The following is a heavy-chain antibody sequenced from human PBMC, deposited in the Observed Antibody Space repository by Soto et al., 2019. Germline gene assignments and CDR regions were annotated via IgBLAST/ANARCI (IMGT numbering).Heavy chain of an antibody. CDR1: GVSITNYY. V-gene: IGHV4-59*01. CDR3: AREQYNWKL. J-gene: IGHJ4*02. CDR2: VYHTGNT. Sequence: PSETLSLTCSVSGVSITNYYWTWIRHSPGKGLEWIGYVYHTGNTYYNPSLRSRVTISLDTSKNQVSLRLRSVTAADTAVYYCAREQYNWKLWGQGNLVTVSS. D-gene: IGHD1-20*01.